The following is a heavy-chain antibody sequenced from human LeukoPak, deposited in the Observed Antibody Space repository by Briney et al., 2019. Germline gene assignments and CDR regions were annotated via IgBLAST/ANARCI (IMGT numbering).Heavy chain of an antibody. V-gene: IGHV4-59*11. J-gene: IGHJ5*02. CDR2: IYCGGST. Sequence: SETLSLTCTVSGGSISSHYWSWIRQPPGKGLEWIGYIYCGGSTYYNPSLKSRVTISVDTSKNHFSLKLSSVTAADTAVYYCASYGGNSVGNWFDPWGQGTLVTVSS. D-gene: IGHD4-23*01. CDR3: ASYGGNSVGNWFDP. CDR1: GGSISSHY.